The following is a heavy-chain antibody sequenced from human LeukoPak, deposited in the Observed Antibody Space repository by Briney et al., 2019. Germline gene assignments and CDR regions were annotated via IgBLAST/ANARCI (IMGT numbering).Heavy chain of an antibody. CDR1: GASFSDYY. CDR3: ARKGPEHLPTYFDH. V-gene: IGHV4-34*01. Sequence: PSETLSLTCAVYGASFSDYYWSWIRQPPGKGLEWIGEINHSGSTNYNPSLSGRVAISLDKSRNHFTLMVTAVTAADTAFYYCARKGPEHLPTYFDHWGRGILVTVSS. CDR2: INHSGST. D-gene: IGHD2-21*01. J-gene: IGHJ4*02.